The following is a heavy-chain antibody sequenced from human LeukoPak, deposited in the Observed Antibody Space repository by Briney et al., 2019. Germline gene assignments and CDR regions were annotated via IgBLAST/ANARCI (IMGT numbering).Heavy chain of an antibody. CDR1: GYTFTSYD. J-gene: IGHJ6*01. CDR3: AWDGRNIAATPYGMDV. CDR2: INPNSGKT. D-gene: IGHD6-13*01. V-gene: IGHV1-8*01. Sequence: ASVKVSCKASGYTFTSYDINWVRPAPGQGREWMGWINPNSGKTGYAQKFQGGVTMTRDTSISTAYMELRRLTSHDTAVYCCAWDGRNIAATPYGMDVWGQGTTVTVSS.